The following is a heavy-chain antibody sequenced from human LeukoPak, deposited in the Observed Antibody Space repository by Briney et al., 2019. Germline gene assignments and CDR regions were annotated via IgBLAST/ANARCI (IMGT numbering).Heavy chain of an antibody. V-gene: IGHV3-64*01. CDR2: ISPSGDST. CDR3: ARGLYYGSGQYYFDY. J-gene: IGHJ4*02. CDR1: GFTFSSSY. Sequence: GGSLRLSCAASGFTFSSSYMHWVRQAPGKGLEYVSAISPSGDSTYYTNSVKGRFTISRDNSKNTLFLQMGSLTAEDMAVCYCARGLYYGSGQYYFDYWGQGTLVTVSS. D-gene: IGHD3-10*01.